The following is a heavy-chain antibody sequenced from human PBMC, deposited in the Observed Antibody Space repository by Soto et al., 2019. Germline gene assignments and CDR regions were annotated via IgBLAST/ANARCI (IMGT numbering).Heavy chain of an antibody. V-gene: IGHV4-34*01. D-gene: IGHD3-3*01. J-gene: IGHJ5*02. CDR2: INHSGST. Sequence: QVQLQQWGAGLLKPSETLSLTCAVYGGSFSGYYWSWIRQPPGKGLEWIGEINHSGSTNYNPSLKSRVTISVDSSKNRCSLKLSSVTAADTAVYYCARIGSAGYYDFWGGYSPANWLDPWGQGTLVTVSS. CDR3: ARIGSAGYYDFWGGYSPANWLDP. CDR1: GGSFSGYY.